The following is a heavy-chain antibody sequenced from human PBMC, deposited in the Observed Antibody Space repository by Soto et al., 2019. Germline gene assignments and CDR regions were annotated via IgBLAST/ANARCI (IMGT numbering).Heavy chain of an antibody. D-gene: IGHD3-22*01. Sequence: SGPTLVNRTQTITLTCTFSGFSLSPTGMRVSWIRQPPGKALEWLARIDWDADKSYSTSLKTRLAIYKDTSKNQVVLTMTNRDPVDTATYYCARTFDSIGTDFDYWGQGTLVTLSS. CDR1: GFSLSPTGMR. CDR2: IDWDADK. CDR3: ARTFDSIGTDFDY. V-gene: IGHV2-70*04. J-gene: IGHJ4*02.